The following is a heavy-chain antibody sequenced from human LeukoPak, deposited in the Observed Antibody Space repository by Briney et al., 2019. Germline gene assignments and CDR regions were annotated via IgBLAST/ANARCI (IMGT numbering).Heavy chain of an antibody. V-gene: IGHV4-59*01. CDR3: ARDRGGYYDSSGYYVRFDP. CDR1: GGSISSYY. Sequence: ASETLSLTCTVSGGSISSYYWSWIRQPPGKGLEWIGYIYYSGSTNYNPSLKSRVTISVVTSKNQFSLELSSVTAADTAVYYCARDRGGYYDSSGYYVRFDPWGQGTLVTVSS. CDR2: IYYSGST. J-gene: IGHJ5*02. D-gene: IGHD3-22*01.